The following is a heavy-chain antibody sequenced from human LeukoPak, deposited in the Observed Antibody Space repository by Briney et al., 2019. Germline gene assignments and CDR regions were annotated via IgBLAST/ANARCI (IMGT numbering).Heavy chain of an antibody. Sequence: SETLSLTCTVSGGSISSYYWSWIRQPPGKGLEWIGEIDPNGTTNYNPSLKSRVIVSEDTSKNQFSLNLNSVTAADTALYYCARGRSYEYGDYDYWGQGTLVTVSS. CDR2: IDPNGTT. CDR1: GGSISSYY. J-gene: IGHJ4*02. D-gene: IGHD3-16*01. CDR3: ARGRSYEYGDYDY. V-gene: IGHV4-34*01.